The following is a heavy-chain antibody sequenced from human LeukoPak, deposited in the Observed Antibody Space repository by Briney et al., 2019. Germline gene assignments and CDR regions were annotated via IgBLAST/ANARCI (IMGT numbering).Heavy chain of an antibody. D-gene: IGHD2-15*01. CDR3: ARGGSGGTPGYYYYGMDV. V-gene: IGHV3-21*01. CDR1: GFTFSSYS. J-gene: IGHJ6*01. Sequence: GGSLRLSCAASGFTFSSYSMNWVRQAPGKGLEWVSSISSSSSYIYYADSVKGRFTISRDNAKNSLYLQMSSLRAEDTAVYYCARGGSGGTPGYYYYGMDVWGQGTTVTVSS. CDR2: ISSSSSYI.